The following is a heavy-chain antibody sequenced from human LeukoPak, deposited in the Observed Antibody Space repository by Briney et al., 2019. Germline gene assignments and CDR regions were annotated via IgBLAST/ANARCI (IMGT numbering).Heavy chain of an antibody. V-gene: IGHV1-2*02. CDR3: ARGGCSFRSCYSRWFDP. D-gene: IGHD2-15*01. J-gene: IGHJ5*02. CDR2: INPNSGGT. Sequence: GASVKVSCKASGYTFTGYYMHWVRQAPGQGLELMGWINPNSGGTNYAQKFQGRVTMTRDRSITTLYMELRRLSSAATALYYCARGGCSFRSCYSRWFDPWGQGTLVTVSS. CDR1: GYTFTGYY.